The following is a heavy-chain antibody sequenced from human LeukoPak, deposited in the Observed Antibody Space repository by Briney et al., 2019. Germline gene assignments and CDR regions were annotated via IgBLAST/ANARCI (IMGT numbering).Heavy chain of an antibody. V-gene: IGHV3-21*01. CDR2: ITSSVNYT. CDR3: ARDRGYCSGGTCYPVYFDY. CDR1: GFTFSIYS. Sequence: GGSLRLSCAASGFTFSIYSMNWVRQAPGKGLEWVSSITSSVNYTYYAGSVKGRFTISRDNAKNSLYLQMDSLRAEDTALYYCARDRGYCSGGTCYPVYFDYWGQGTLVTVSS. D-gene: IGHD2-15*01. J-gene: IGHJ4*02.